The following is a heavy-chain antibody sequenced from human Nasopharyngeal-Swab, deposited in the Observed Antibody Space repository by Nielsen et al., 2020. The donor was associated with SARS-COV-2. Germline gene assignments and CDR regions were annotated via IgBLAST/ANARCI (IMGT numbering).Heavy chain of an antibody. D-gene: IGHD3-3*01. CDR2: ISAYNVNT. CDR1: VYTFTSYG. J-gene: IGHJ4*02. CDR3: ARDDSSNYDFWSGYYTSFDY. V-gene: IGHV1-18*01. Sequence: ASVKVSCRASVYTFTSYGISWVRQAPGQGLEWMGWISAYNVNTNYAQKLQGRVTMTTDTSTSTAYMELRSLRSADTAVYYCARDDSSNYDFWSGYYTSFDYWGQGTLATVSS.